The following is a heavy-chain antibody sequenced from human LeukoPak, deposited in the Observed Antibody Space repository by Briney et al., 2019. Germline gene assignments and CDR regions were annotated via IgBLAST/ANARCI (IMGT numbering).Heavy chain of an antibody. CDR1: GGSISSYY. V-gene: IGHV4-4*07. D-gene: IGHD6-19*01. CDR3: ARTREEYSSGWGYFDY. J-gene: IGHJ4*02. CDR2: IYTSGST. Sequence: PSETLSLTCTVSGGSISSYYWSWIRQPAGKGLEWIGRIYTSGSTNYNPSLKSRVTMSVDTSKNQFSLKLSSVTAADTAVYYCARTREEYSSGWGYFDYWGQGTLVTVSS.